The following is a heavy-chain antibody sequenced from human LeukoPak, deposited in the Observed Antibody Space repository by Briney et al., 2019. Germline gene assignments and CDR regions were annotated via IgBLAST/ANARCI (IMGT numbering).Heavy chain of an antibody. J-gene: IGHJ4*02. Sequence: GGSLRLSCAASGFTFSNYWMHWVRQAPGKGLEWVSRIKGDGTKTDFADSVKGRFTISRDNAKNTLYLQMNSLRAEDTAVYYCARDLVEMTTPGDYWGQGTLVTVSS. CDR1: GFTFSNYW. CDR2: IKGDGTKT. V-gene: IGHV3-74*01. D-gene: IGHD5-24*01. CDR3: ARDLVEMTTPGDY.